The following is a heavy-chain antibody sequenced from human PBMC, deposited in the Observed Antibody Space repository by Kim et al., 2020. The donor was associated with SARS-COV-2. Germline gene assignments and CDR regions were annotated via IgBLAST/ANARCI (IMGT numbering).Heavy chain of an antibody. V-gene: IGHV4-59*08. CDR3: ARLEGYCSGGSCYNWFDP. CDR1: GGSISSYY. D-gene: IGHD2-15*01. J-gene: IGHJ5*02. Sequence: SETLSLTCTVSGGSISSYYWSWIRQPPGKGLEWIGYIYYSGSTNYNPSLKSRVTISVDTSKNQFSLKLSSVTAADTAVYYCARLEGYCSGGSCYNWFDPWGQGTLVTVSS. CDR2: IYYSGST.